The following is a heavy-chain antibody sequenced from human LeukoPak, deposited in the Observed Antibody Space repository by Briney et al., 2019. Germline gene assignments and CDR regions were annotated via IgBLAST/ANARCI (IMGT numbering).Heavy chain of an antibody. CDR2: IYSDGSRT. J-gene: IGHJ3*02. V-gene: IGHV3-74*01. Sequence: GGSLRLSCAGSGFTLSSNWMHWVRQGPGKGLVWVSRIYSDGSRTNYADSVKGRFTISGDNAKDTLYLQMNSLRAEDTAVYYCARSGRGGAFDIWGQGTMVTVSS. D-gene: IGHD1-26*01. CDR1: GFTLSSNW. CDR3: ARSGRGGAFDI.